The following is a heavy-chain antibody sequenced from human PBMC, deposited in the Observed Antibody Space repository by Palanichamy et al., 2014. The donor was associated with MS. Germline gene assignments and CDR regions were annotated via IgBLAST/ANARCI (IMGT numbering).Heavy chain of an antibody. CDR2: ISGYNGDT. D-gene: IGHD3-10*01. J-gene: IGHJ4*02. V-gene: IGHV1-18*01. CDR3: ARDSRFDSGAYKRIDY. Sequence: QVQLVQSGGGVKKPGASVKVSCKTSGYSFSSYGVSWVRQAPGQGLEWMGWISGYNGDTKYGKSLQGRGVLSRDTSTSTAYMDLGSLRSDDTAVYYCARDSRFDSGAYKRIDYWGQGTLVTVSS. CDR1: GYSFSSYG.